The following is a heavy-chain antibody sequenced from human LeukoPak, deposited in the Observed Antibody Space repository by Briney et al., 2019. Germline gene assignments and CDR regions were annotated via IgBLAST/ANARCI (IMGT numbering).Heavy chain of an antibody. J-gene: IGHJ6*02. D-gene: IGHD6-19*01. CDR2: IYYSGST. Sequence: SETLSLTCTVSGGSISSSSYYWGWIRQPPGKGLEWIGSIYYSGSTYYNPSLKSRVTISVDTSKNQFSLKLSSVTAADTAVYYCARLQAVAGDYYYYGMDVWGQGTTVTVSS. CDR1: GGSISSSSYY. CDR3: ARLQAVAGDYYYYGMDV. V-gene: IGHV4-39*01.